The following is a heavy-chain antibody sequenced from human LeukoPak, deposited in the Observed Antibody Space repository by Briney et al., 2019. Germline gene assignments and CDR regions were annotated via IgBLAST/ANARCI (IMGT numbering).Heavy chain of an antibody. V-gene: IGHV4-59*13. Sequence: SETLSLTCTVSGGSISNYYWSWIRQPPGKGLEWIGHVSDSGSTNYNPSLTSRVSMSADTSKNQFSLKLSSVTAADTAMYYCARDTRYDVLTGYYEDYFDPWGQGTPVTVST. J-gene: IGHJ5*02. CDR1: GGSISNYY. CDR3: ARDTRYDVLTGYYEDYFDP. D-gene: IGHD3-9*01. CDR2: VSDSGST.